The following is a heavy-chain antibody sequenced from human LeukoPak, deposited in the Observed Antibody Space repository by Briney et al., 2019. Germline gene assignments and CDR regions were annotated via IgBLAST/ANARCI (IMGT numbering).Heavy chain of an antibody. J-gene: IGHJ4*02. Sequence: ASVKVSCKASGGTFSSYAISWVRQAPGQGLEWMGGIIPIFGTANYAQKFQGRVTITRNTSISTAYMELSSLRFEDTAVYYCVRRGTTIFGVVTDTQDYWGQGTLVTVSS. V-gene: IGHV1-69*05. CDR1: GGTFSSYA. CDR3: VRRGTTIFGVVTDTQDY. CDR2: IIPIFGTA. D-gene: IGHD3-3*01.